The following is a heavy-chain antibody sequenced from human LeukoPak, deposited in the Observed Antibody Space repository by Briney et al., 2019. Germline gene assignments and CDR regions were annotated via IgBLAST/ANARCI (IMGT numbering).Heavy chain of an antibody. J-gene: IGHJ4*02. Sequence: PGGSLRLSCAASGFTFSSYGVHWVRQAPGKGLEWVAGIWYDGSNKYYADSVKGRFTISRDNSKNTLYLQMNSLRAEDTAVYYCAREGRYYGDYVCDYWGQGTLVTVSS. CDR3: AREGRYYGDYVCDY. V-gene: IGHV3-33*01. D-gene: IGHD4-17*01. CDR1: GFTFSSYG. CDR2: IWYDGSNK.